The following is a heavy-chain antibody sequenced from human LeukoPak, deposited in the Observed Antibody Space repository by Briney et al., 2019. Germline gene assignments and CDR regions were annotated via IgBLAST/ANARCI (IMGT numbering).Heavy chain of an antibody. CDR1: GYTFTGYY. V-gene: IGHV1-2*06. CDR2: INPNSGGT. CDR3: ARENIVVVPAALDY. D-gene: IGHD2-2*01. Sequence: ASVKVSCKASGYTFTGYYMHWVRQAPGQELEWMGRINPNSGGTNYAQKFQGRVTMTRDTSISTAYMELSRLRSDDTAVYYCARENIVVVPAALDYWGQGTLVTVSS. J-gene: IGHJ4*02.